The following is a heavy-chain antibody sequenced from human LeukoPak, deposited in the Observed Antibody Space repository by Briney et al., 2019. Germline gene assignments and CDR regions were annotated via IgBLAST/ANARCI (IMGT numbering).Heavy chain of an antibody. CDR2: TTPTGAGT. D-gene: IGHD6-6*01. Sequence: GGSLRLSCAASGFDFSNCAMSWVRQAPGMGLEWVSATTPTGAGTYYADSVKGRFTISRDNANNTLYLHMNSLRAEDTAVYYCAKEDLSSSRYYFENWGQGALVAVSS. V-gene: IGHV3-23*01. J-gene: IGHJ4*02. CDR3: AKEDLSSSRYYFEN. CDR1: GFDFSNCA.